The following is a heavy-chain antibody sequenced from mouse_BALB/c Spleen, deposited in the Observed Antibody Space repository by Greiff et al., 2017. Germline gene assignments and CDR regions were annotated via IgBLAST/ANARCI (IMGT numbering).Heavy chain of an antibody. J-gene: IGHJ4*01. V-gene: IGHV7-3*02. CDR2: IRNKANGYTT. D-gene: IGHD2-1*01. CDR1: GFTFTDYY. Sequence: EVKLMESGGGLVQPGGSLRLSCATSGFTFTDYYMSWVRQPPGKALEWLGFIRNKANGYTTEYSASVKGRFTISRDNSQSILYLQMNTLRAEDSATYYCARDRGNYVYAMDYWGQGTSVTVSS. CDR3: ARDRGNYVYAMDY.